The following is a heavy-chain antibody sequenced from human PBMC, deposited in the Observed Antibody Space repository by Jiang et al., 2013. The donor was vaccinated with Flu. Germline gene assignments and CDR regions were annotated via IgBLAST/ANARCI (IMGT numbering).Heavy chain of an antibody. Sequence: KPTQTLTLTCTFSGFSLSTSGMCVSWIRQPPGKALEWLARIDSDDDKYYTTSLETRLTISKDTSKNQVVLTMTNMDPVDTATYYCARLSRYSSNWYPFDYWGQGTLVTVSS. CDR3: ARLSRYSSNWYPFDY. CDR1: GFSLSTSGMC. V-gene: IGHV2-70*11. J-gene: IGHJ4*02. CDR2: IDSDDDK. D-gene: IGHD6-13*01.